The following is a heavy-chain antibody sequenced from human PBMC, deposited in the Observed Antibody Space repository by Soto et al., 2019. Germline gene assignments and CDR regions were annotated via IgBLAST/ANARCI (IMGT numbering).Heavy chain of an antibody. CDR2: INHSGST. D-gene: IGHD6-13*01. CDR3: ARVPYSSSSFDP. CDR1: GGSFSSYY. Sequence: PSETLSLTCAVYGGSFSSYYWSWIRQPPGKGLEWIGEINHSGSTNYNPSLKSRVTISVDTSKNQSSLNLSSVTAADTAVYYCARVPYSSSSFDPWGQGTLVTVSS. J-gene: IGHJ5*02. V-gene: IGHV4-34*01.